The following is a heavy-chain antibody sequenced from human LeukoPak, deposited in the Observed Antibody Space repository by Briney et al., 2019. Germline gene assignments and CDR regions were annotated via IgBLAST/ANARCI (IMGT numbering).Heavy chain of an antibody. CDR1: GFTFSSYG. Sequence: PGRSLRLSCAASGFTFSSYGMHWVRQAPGKGLEWVAVISYDGSNKYYADSVKGRFTISRDNSKNTLYLQMNSLRAEDTAVYYCAKSGPYCSGGSCYSLWGVGLPDYWGQGTLVTVSS. J-gene: IGHJ4*02. CDR2: ISYDGSNK. CDR3: AKSGPYCSGGSCYSLWGVGLPDY. V-gene: IGHV3-30*18. D-gene: IGHD2-15*01.